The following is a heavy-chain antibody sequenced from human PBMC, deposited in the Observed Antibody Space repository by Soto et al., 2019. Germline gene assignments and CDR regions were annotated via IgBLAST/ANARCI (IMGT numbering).Heavy chain of an antibody. Sequence: QVQVVESGGGVVHPEKSLRLSCAASGFTFSNFGMHWVRQAPGKGLEWVAVISNDGTSENYAQSVKGRFTISRDNSKNTLYLQMNSLRAEDTAVYYCAGGSESYYVWGQGTLVTVSS. CDR1: GFTFSNFG. J-gene: IGHJ4*02. D-gene: IGHD2-15*01. V-gene: IGHV3-30*03. CDR2: ISNDGTSE. CDR3: AGGSESYYV.